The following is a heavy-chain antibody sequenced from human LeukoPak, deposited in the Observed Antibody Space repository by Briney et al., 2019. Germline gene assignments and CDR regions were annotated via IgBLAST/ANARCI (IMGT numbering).Heavy chain of an antibody. J-gene: IGHJ4*02. D-gene: IGHD5-18*01. CDR1: GFTFSSYA. V-gene: IGHV3-23*01. Sequence: GGSVRLSCAASGFTFSSYAMTWVRQAPGKGLEWVSAISGSGGSTYYADSVKGRFTISRDNSKNTLFLQMNSLRAEDTAVYYCARDGYSYGNFDYWGQGTLVTVSS. CDR3: ARDGYSYGNFDY. CDR2: ISGSGGST.